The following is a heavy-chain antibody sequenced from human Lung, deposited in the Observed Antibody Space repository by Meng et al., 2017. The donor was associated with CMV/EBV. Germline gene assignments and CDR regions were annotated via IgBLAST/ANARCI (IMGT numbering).Heavy chain of an antibody. Sequence: SCAASGFTVSNNYMSWVRQAPGKGLEWVSVIYSGGSTNYADSVKGRFTISRDNSKNTLYLQMQCLRAEDTDVYYCAGAESPYSSGWFSGFSYFDLXGRGTLVTVSS. CDR1: GFTVSNNY. J-gene: IGHJ2*01. D-gene: IGHD6-19*01. V-gene: IGHV3-53*01. CDR2: IYSGGST. CDR3: AGAESPYSSGWFSGFSYFDL.